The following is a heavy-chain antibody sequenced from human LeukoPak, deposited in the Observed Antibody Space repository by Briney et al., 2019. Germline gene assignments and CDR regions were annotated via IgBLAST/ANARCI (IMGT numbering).Heavy chain of an antibody. D-gene: IGHD6-13*01. V-gene: IGHV3-21*01. CDR1: GFTFSSYS. J-gene: IGHJ5*02. Sequence: GGSLRLSCAASGFTFSSYSMNWVRQAPGKGLEWVSSISSSSSYIYYADSVKGRFTISRDNAKNSLYLQMNSLRAEDTAVCYCARDSSSWYVGWFDPWGQGTLVTVSS. CDR3: ARDSSSWYVGWFDP. CDR2: ISSSSSYI.